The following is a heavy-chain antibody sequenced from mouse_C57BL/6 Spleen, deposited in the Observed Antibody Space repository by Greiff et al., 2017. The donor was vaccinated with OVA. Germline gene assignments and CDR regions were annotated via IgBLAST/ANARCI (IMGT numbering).Heavy chain of an antibody. V-gene: IGHV5-12*01. CDR2: ISNGGGST. CDR1: GFTFSDYY. J-gene: IGHJ4*01. Sequence: EVKLVESGGGLVQPGGSLKLSCAASGFTFSDYYMYWVRQTPEKRLEWVAYISNGGGSTYYPDTVKGRFTISRDNAKNTLYLQMSRRKSEDTAMYDCARHGNYEGYYAMDYWGQGTSVTVSS. D-gene: IGHD2-1*01. CDR3: ARHGNYEGYYAMDY.